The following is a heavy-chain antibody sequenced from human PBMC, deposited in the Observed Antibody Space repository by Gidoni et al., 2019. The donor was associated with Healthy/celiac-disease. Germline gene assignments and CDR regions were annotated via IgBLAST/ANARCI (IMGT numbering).Heavy chain of an antibody. J-gene: IGHJ4*02. V-gene: IGHV4-61*01. D-gene: IGHD6-6*01. CDR1: GGSVSSGSYY. CDR2: IYYSGST. Sequence: QVQLQESGPGLVKHSDTLSLTCTVSGGSVSSGSYYWSWIRQPPGKGLEWIGYIYYSGSTNYNPSLKSRVTISVDTSKNQFSLKLSSVTAADTAVYYCARDPAARRFDYWGQGTLVTVSS. CDR3: ARDPAARRFDY.